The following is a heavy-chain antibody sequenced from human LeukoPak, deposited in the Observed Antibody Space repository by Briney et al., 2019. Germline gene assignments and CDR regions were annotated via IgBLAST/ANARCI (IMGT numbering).Heavy chain of an antibody. Sequence: PGGSLRLSCAASGFTFSSYGMHWVRQAPGKGLEWVAVISYDGSNKYYADSVKGRFTISRDNSKNTLYLQMNSLRAEDTAVYYCARDRQVVAGNYFDYWGQGTLVTVSS. CDR2: ISYDGSNK. D-gene: IGHD6-19*01. CDR3: ARDRQVVAGNYFDY. CDR1: GFTFSSYG. V-gene: IGHV3-30*03. J-gene: IGHJ4*02.